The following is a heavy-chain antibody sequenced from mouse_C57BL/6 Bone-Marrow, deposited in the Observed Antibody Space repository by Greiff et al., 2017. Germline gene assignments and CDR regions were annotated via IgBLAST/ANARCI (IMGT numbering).Heavy chain of an antibody. Sequence: VQLVESGAELVRPGTSVKMSCKASGYTFTNYWIGWAKQRPGHGLEWIGDIYPGGGYTNYNEKFKGKATLTADKSSSTAYMQFSSLTSEDSAIYYCARGGYAMDYWGQGTSVTVSS. CDR2: IYPGGGYT. CDR3: ARGGYAMDY. V-gene: IGHV1-63*01. CDR1: GYTFTNYW. J-gene: IGHJ4*01.